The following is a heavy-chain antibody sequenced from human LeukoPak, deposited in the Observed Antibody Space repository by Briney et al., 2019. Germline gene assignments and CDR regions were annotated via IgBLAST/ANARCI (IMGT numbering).Heavy chain of an antibody. D-gene: IGHD3-10*01. J-gene: IGHJ4*02. Sequence: SQTLSLTCTVSGGSIRSGGYYWSWIRQPPGKGLEWIGYIYHSGSTYYNPSLKSRVTISVDRSKNQFSLKLSSVTAADTAVYYCARASYGSGSSQFDYWGQGTLVTVSS. CDR1: GGSIRSGGYY. CDR2: IYHSGST. V-gene: IGHV4-30-2*01. CDR3: ARASYGSGSSQFDY.